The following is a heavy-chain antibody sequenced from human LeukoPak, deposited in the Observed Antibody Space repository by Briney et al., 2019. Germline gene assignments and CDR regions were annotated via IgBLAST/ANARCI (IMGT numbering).Heavy chain of an antibody. V-gene: IGHV4-59*08. CDR3: AVNSTKHTFDI. Sequence: SETLSLTCTVSGGSMSPFYWSWIRQSPGKGLECIGYIYYSGGTNYNPSLKSRVTISVDTSKNQFSLELSSVTAADTAVYYCAVNSTKHTFDIWGQGTMVSVSS. CDR1: GGSMSPFY. CDR2: IYYSGGT. D-gene: IGHD1-1*01. J-gene: IGHJ3*02.